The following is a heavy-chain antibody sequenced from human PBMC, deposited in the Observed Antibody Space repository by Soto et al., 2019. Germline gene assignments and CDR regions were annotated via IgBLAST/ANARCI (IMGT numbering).Heavy chain of an antibody. CDR1: GFTFSSYG. CDR3: AKDHGSGWPLDFDY. D-gene: IGHD6-19*01. CDR2: ISYDGSNK. Sequence: QVPLVESGGGVVQPGRSLRLSCAASGFTFSSYGMHWVRQAPGKGLEWVAVISYDGSNKYYADSVKGRFTISRDNSKNTLYLQMNSLRAEDTAVYYCAKDHGSGWPLDFDYWGQGTLVTVSS. V-gene: IGHV3-30*18. J-gene: IGHJ4*02.